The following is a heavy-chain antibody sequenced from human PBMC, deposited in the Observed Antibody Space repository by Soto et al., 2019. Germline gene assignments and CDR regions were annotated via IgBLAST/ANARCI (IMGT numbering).Heavy chain of an antibody. CDR2: IIPIFGTA. J-gene: IGHJ5*02. CDR3: ARSHAPGYCSGGSCLGLFDP. V-gene: IGHV1-69*01. CDR1: GGTFSSYA. D-gene: IGHD2-15*01. Sequence: QVQLVQSGAEVKKPGSSVKVSCKASGGTFSSYAISWVRQAPGQGLEWTGGIIPIFGTANYAQKFQGRVTITADESTSTAYMELSSLRSEDTAVYYCARSHAPGYCSGGSCLGLFDPWGQGTLVTVSS.